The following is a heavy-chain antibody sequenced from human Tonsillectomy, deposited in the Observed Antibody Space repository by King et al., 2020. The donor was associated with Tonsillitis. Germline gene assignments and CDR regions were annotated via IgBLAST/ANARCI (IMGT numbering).Heavy chain of an antibody. V-gene: IGHV3-66*01. D-gene: IGHD2-15*01. CDR2: IYKGGTA. CDR1: GFSISDNY. Sequence: VQLVESGGGVVRPGGSLRLSCAISGFSISDNYMAWVRQFPGKGLDWVSLIYKGGTADYADSVKGRFIVSKDNSKNKVFLQMNSLRVDDTALYFCAGVYCRAGSCSFDSWGQGTLVTVSS. J-gene: IGHJ5*01. CDR3: AGVYCRAGSCSFDS.